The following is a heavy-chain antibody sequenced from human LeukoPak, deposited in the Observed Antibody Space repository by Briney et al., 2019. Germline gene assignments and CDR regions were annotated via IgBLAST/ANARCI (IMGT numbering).Heavy chain of an antibody. CDR3: AKHGSGRGDY. D-gene: IGHD6-19*01. CDR2: ISWNSGSI. V-gene: IGHV3-9*01. J-gene: IGHJ4*02. CDR1: GFTFDDYA. Sequence: GGSLRLSCAASGFTFDDYAMHWVRQAPGKGLEWVSGISWNSGSIGYADSVKGRFTISRDNAKNSLYLQMNSLRDEDTAVYYCAKHGSGRGDYWGQGTLVTVSS.